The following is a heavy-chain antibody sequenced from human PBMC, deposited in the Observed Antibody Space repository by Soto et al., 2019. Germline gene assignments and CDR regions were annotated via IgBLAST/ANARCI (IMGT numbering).Heavy chain of an antibody. D-gene: IGHD4-4*01. CDR2: ISGGGSNT. J-gene: IGHJ4*02. CDR1: GFPFSSYV. Sequence: EVQLLESGGGLVQRGGSLRLSCAASGFPFSSYVMAWVRQAPGKGLEWVSGISGGGSNTFYADSVKSRFTISRDNSKNTLLLQMNRLGAEDTAVYYCAKDSNKYSSSLRGRYFDYWGQGIGVTISS. V-gene: IGHV3-23*01. CDR3: AKDSNKYSSSLRGRYFDY.